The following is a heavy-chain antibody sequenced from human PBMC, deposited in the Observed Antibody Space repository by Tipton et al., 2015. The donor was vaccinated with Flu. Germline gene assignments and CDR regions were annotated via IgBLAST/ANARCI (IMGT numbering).Heavy chain of an antibody. Sequence: SLRLSCAASGFTFSSYGMHWVRQAPGKGLEWVAIIWYDGSGEDYADSVKGRFIISRDNSKNTLFLQMDSLRAEDTAVYYCARDDSDFYGSAAFDYWGQGTLVSVS. CDR2: IWYDGSGE. CDR3: ARDDSDFYGSAAFDY. V-gene: IGHV3-33*01. CDR1: GFTFSSYG. J-gene: IGHJ4*02. D-gene: IGHD4-17*01.